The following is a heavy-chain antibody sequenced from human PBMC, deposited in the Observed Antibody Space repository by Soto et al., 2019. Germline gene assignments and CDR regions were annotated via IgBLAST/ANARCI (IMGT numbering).Heavy chain of an antibody. CDR3: ARLGGSYAFPHFDY. V-gene: IGHV4-59*01. CDR2: IYYSGST. D-gene: IGHD1-26*01. J-gene: IGHJ4*02. Sequence: PSETLSLTCTVSGGSISSYYWTWIRQPAGKGLEWIGYIYYSGSTNYNPSLKSRVTISVDTSKNQFSLKLSSVTAADTAVYYCARLGGSYAFPHFDYWGQGTLVTVSS. CDR1: GGSISSYY.